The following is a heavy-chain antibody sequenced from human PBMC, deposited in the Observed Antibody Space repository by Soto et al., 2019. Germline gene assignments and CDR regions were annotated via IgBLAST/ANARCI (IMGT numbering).Heavy chain of an antibody. J-gene: IGHJ4*02. D-gene: IGHD3-3*01. CDR1: GGSISSYY. CDR3: AKDTGYDFWSGYYYY. Sequence: PSETLSLTCTVSGGSISSYYWSWIRQPPGKGLEWIGYIYYSGSTYYADSVKGRFTISRDNSKNTLYLQMNSLRAEDTAVYYCAKDTGYDFWSGYYYYWGQGTLVTVSS. CDR2: IYYSGST. V-gene: IGHV4-59*12.